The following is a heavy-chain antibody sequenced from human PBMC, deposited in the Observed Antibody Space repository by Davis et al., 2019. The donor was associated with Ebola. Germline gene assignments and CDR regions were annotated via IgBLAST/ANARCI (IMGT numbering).Heavy chain of an antibody. CDR2: INPDNGDT. D-gene: IGHD2-21*01. V-gene: IGHV1-2*02. J-gene: IGHJ1*01. CDR3: ARDYCGSDCDSGGNFQY. Sequence: ASVKVSCKASGYTFTGYYIHWVRQAPGQGLEWMGWINPDNGDTNFAQKFQGRVTMTTATSINTAYMELTTLRSDDTAVYYCARDYCGSDCDSGGNFQYWGQGTLVTVSS. CDR1: GYTFTGYY.